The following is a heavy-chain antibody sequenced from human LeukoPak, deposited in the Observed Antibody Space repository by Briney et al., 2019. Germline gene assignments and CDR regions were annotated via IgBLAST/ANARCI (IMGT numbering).Heavy chain of an antibody. Sequence: QPGGSLRLSCAASGFTFSSYWMHSVRQAPGKGLVWVSRINSDGSSTRYADSVKGRFTISRDNAKNTLYLHMNSLRAEDTAVRYCARSGGSGWYGDFDYWGQGTLVTVSS. J-gene: IGHJ4*02. CDR3: ARSGGSGWYGDFDY. CDR2: INSDGSST. V-gene: IGHV3-74*01. D-gene: IGHD6-19*01. CDR1: GFTFSSYW.